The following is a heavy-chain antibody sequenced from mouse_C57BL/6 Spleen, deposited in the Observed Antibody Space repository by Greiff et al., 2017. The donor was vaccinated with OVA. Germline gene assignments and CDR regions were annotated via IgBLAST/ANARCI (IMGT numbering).Heavy chain of an antibody. D-gene: IGHD2-3*01. CDR1: GYTFTDYY. CDR3: ARWGYDGSFAY. J-gene: IGHJ3*01. V-gene: IGHV1-76*01. CDR2: IYPGSGNT. Sequence: VKLVESGAELVRPGASVKLSCKASGYTFTDYYINWVKQRPGQGLEWIARIYPGSGNTYYNEKFKGKATLTAEKSSSTAYMQLSSLTSEDSAVYFCARWGYDGSFAYWGQGTLVTVSA.